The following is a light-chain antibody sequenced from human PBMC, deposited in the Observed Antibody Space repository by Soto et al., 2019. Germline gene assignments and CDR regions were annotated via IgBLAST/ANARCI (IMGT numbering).Light chain of an antibody. CDR1: QFVYNGQ. CDR2: GAS. V-gene: IGKV3-20*01. CDR3: QVHLPSPPGHT. Sequence: EIVLTQSPGTLSLSPGERATRSCRTSQFVYNGQLAWYQQRSGQSPRLLIHGASSRAAGIPDRFSGSGSGTDFILTVSRLEPEDFAVYYCQVHLPSPPGHTFGQGTKLEIK. J-gene: IGKJ2*01.